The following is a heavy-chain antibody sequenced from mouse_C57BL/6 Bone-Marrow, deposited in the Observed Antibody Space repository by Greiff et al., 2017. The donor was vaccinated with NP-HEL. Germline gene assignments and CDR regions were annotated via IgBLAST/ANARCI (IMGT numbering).Heavy chain of an antibody. CDR1: GFTFSDFY. CDR2: SRNKANDYTT. CDR3: ARDAPYDGYYWYFDG. D-gene: IGHD2-3*01. Sequence: EVKLVESGGGLVQSGRSLRLSCATSGFTFSDFYMEWVRQAPGKGLEWIAASRNKANDYTTEYSASVKGRFIVSRDTSQSILYLQMNALRAEDTAIYYCARDAPYDGYYWYFDGWGTGTTVTVSS. V-gene: IGHV7-1*01. J-gene: IGHJ1*03.